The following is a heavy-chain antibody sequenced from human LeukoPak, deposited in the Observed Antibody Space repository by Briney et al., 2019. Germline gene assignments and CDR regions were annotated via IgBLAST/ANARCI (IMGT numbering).Heavy chain of an antibody. CDR3: ARGLRAVAGTYAFDI. CDR1: GYTFTSYG. Sequence: ASVKVSCKASGYTFTSYGISWVRQAPGQGREGMGIINPSGGSTSYAQKFQGRVTMTRDTSTSTVYMELSSLRSEDTAVYYCARGLRAVAGTYAFDIWGQGTMVTVSS. J-gene: IGHJ3*02. D-gene: IGHD6-19*01. CDR2: INPSGGST. V-gene: IGHV1-46*01.